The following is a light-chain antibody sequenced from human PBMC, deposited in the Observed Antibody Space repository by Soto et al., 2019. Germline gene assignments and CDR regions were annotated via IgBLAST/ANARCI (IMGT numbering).Light chain of an antibody. J-gene: IGLJ1*01. CDR2: EVS. V-gene: IGLV2-14*01. Sequence: QSALTQPASVSGSPGQSITVSCTGTNSDLGGYNYVSWYQHHPGKAPKLMIYEVSNRPSGVSNRFSGSKSGNTASLAISGLQAEDEADCYCSSYTSSGTLVFGTGTKLTVL. CDR1: NSDLGGYNY. CDR3: SSYTSSGTLV.